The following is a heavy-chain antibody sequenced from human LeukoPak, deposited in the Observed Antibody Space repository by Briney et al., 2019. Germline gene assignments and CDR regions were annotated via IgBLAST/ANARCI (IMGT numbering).Heavy chain of an antibody. D-gene: IGHD3-16*01. V-gene: IGHV3-21*01. Sequence: GGSLRLSCAASGFTFSTYSMNWVRQAPGKGLEWVSSISTSSSYIKYADSVKGRFTISRDNARNSLSLQMNSLRAEDTAVYYCARDGGSASRGFDYWGQGTLVTVSS. CDR3: ARDGGSASRGFDY. J-gene: IGHJ4*02. CDR2: ISTSSSYI. CDR1: GFTFSTYS.